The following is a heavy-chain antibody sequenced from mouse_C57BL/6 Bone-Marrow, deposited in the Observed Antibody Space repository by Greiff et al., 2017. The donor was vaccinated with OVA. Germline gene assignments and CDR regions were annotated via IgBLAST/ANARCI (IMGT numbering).Heavy chain of an antibody. CDR2: ISSGGSYT. J-gene: IGHJ1*03. CDR3: ASDPPNYYGSTNWYFDV. Sequence: EVQLMESGGDLVKPGGSLKLSCAASGFTFSSYGMSWVRQTPDKRLAWVATISSGGSYTYYPDSVKGRFTISRDNAKNTLYLQMSSLKSEDTAMYYCASDPPNYYGSTNWYFDVWGTGTTVTVSS. CDR1: GFTFSSYG. V-gene: IGHV5-6*01. D-gene: IGHD1-1*01.